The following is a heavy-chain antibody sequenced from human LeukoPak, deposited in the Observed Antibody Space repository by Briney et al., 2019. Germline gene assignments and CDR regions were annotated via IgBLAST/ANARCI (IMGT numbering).Heavy chain of an antibody. J-gene: IGHJ3*02. CDR1: GGSVSSGGYY. D-gene: IGHD5/OR15-5a*01. CDR2: IYYSGST. V-gene: IGHV4-31*03. Sequence: SETLSLTCTVSGGSVSSGGYYWSWIRQHPGKGLEWIGYIYYSGSTYYNPSLKSRVTISVDTSKNQFSLKLSSVTAADTAVYYCARVSPSDAFDIWGQGTMVTVSS. CDR3: ARVSPSDAFDI.